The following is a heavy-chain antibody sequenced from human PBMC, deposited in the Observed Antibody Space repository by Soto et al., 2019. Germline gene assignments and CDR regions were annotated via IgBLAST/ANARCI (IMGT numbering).Heavy chain of an antibody. CDR3: ARMYSSGSGWFHP. D-gene: IGHD6-19*01. V-gene: IGHV4-39*07. CDR2: FYSSGSI. J-gene: IGHJ5*02. Sequence: KPSETLSLTCFVSGYSITACGYYWSWIRHHPGKGLEWIGSFYSSGSIIYNPSLRSRVSISGDTSSNQFSMSLTSVTAADTARYYCARMYSSGSGWFHPWGQGTLVTVSP. CDR1: GYSITACGYY.